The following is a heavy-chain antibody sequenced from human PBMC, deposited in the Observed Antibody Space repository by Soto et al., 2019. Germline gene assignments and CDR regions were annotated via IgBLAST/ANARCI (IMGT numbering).Heavy chain of an antibody. CDR1: GFTFSSYA. CDR2: ISYDGSNK. V-gene: IGHV3-30-3*01. D-gene: IGHD5-12*01. Sequence: PGGSLRLSCAASGFTFSSYAMHWVRQAPGQGMEWVAVISYDGSNKYYADSVKGRFTISRDNSKNTLYLQMNSLRAEDTAVYYCARESSRDGYPNLRDYYYGMDVWGQGTTVTVSS. J-gene: IGHJ6*02. CDR3: ARESSRDGYPNLRDYYYGMDV.